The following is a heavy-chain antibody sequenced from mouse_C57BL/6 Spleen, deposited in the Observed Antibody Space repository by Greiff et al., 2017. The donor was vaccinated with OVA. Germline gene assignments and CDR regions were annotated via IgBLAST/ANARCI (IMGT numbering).Heavy chain of an antibody. CDR1: GYTFTSYW. CDR3: ARGSYDYDGAMDY. J-gene: IGHJ4*01. D-gene: IGHD2-4*01. Sequence: VQLQESGAELAKPGASVKLSCKASGYTFTSYWMHWVKQRPGQGLEWIGYINPSSGYTKYNQKFKDKATLTADKSSSTAYMQLSSLTYEDSAVYYCARGSYDYDGAMDYWGQGTSVTVSS. CDR2: INPSSGYT. V-gene: IGHV1-7*01.